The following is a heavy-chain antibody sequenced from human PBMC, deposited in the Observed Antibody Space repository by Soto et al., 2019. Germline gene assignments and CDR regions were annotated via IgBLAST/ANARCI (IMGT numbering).Heavy chain of an antibody. V-gene: IGHV2-5*02. CDR3: AHTQLTTAANAFDV. D-gene: IGHD1-1*01. Sequence: QITLKESGPTLVKPTQALTLTCSFSGFSLTTLGVGVGWVRQPPGKALEWLALIYWDDDRQYSPSLKSRLTIPKDTSKSQVVLRMTNMDPVDTGTYYCAHTQLTTAANAFDVWGQGTIVTVSS. CDR2: IYWDDDR. J-gene: IGHJ3*01. CDR1: GFSLTTLGVG.